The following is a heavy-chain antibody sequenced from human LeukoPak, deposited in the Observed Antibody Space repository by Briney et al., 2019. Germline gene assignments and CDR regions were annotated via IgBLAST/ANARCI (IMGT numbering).Heavy chain of an antibody. D-gene: IGHD2-2*01. CDR2: IYAGDSDT. CDR1: GYSFTSYW. V-gene: IGHV5-51*01. Sequence: GESLKISCKGSGYSFTSYWIGWVRQMPGKGMEWMGIIYAGDSDTRYSPSFQGQVTISVDKSISTAYLQWSSLQASDTAMYYCARAIGTSQFYFYYGMDVWGQGTTVTVSS. J-gene: IGHJ6*02. CDR3: ARAIGTSQFYFYYGMDV.